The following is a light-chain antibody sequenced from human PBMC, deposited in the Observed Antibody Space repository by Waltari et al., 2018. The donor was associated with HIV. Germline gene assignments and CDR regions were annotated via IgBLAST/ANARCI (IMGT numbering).Light chain of an antibody. CDR1: SSAAGGYNY. CDR2: DVT. CDR3: CSYADTYCVV. J-gene: IGLJ2*01. V-gene: IGLV2-11*01. Sequence: SALTQPRSVPGSPGQSVTISCTGTSSAAGGYNYVSWYQHHPNKGPKLLIYDVTKRPSGVPDRFSGSKSGNTASLTISGLQAEDEADYYCCSYADTYCVVFGGRTTLTVL.